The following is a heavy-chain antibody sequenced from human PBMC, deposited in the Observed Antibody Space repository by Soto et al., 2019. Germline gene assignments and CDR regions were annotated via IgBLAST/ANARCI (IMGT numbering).Heavy chain of an antibody. CDR2: IIPIFGTA. V-gene: IGHV1-69*12. CDR3: AREYDILTGRRRYYFDY. D-gene: IGHD3-9*01. Sequence: QVQLVQSGAEVKKPGSSVKVSCKASGGTFSSYAISWVRQAPGQGLEWMGGIIPIFGTANYAQKFQGRVTITADESXSXXYMELSSLRSEDTAVYYCAREYDILTGRRRYYFDYWGQGTLVTVSS. J-gene: IGHJ4*02. CDR1: GGTFSSYA.